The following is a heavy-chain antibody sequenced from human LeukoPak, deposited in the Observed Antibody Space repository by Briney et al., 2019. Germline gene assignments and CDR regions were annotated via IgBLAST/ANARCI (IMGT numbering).Heavy chain of an antibody. J-gene: IGHJ5*02. CDR2: IYYSGST. CDR1: GGSISSGGYY. D-gene: IGHD3-3*01. CDR3: ARDNVGYYDFWSGYYNWFDP. Sequence: SETLSLTCTVSGGSISSGGYYWSWIRQHPGKGLEWIGYIYYSGSTYCNPSLKSRVTISVDTSKNQFSLKLSSVTAADTAVYYCARDNVGYYDFWSGYYNWFDPWGQGTLVTVSS. V-gene: IGHV4-31*03.